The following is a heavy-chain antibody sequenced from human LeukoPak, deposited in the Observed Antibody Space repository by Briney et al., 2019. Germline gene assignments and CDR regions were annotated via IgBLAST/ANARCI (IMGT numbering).Heavy chain of an antibody. CDR2: ISPYNGKT. Sequence: ASVKVSCKTSGYTFTNYGINWVRQAPGQGLEWMGWISPYNGKTEFAQKFQGRVTMTTDTSTSTAYMELRSLRSDDTAVYYCARLSSSGWYLGYWGQGTLVTVSS. V-gene: IGHV1-18*01. CDR1: GYTFTNYG. D-gene: IGHD6-19*01. CDR3: ARLSSSGWYLGY. J-gene: IGHJ4*02.